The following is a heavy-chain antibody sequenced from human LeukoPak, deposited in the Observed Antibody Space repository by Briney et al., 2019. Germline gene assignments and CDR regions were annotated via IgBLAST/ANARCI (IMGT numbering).Heavy chain of an antibody. CDR1: GFSFSTYN. V-gene: IGHV3-21*01. D-gene: IGHD6-13*01. CDR2: ISSSSSYI. CDR3: ARGFGSSRWYYFDY. Sequence: GGSLRLSCAASGFSFSTYNINWVRRAPGKGLEWVSAISSSSSYIYYADSVKGRFTISRDNSKNTLYLQMNSLRAEDTAVYYCARGFGSSRWYYFDYWGQGTLVTVSS. J-gene: IGHJ4*02.